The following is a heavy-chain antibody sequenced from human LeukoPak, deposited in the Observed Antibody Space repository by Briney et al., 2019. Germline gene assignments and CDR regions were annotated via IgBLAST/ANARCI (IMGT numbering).Heavy chain of an antibody. D-gene: IGHD4-17*01. CDR1: GFTVSTNY. J-gene: IGHJ4*02. CDR3: ARGFRSVTTWGYFDY. V-gene: IGHV3-66*01. CDR2: IYSGGAT. Sequence: GSLRLSCAASGFTVSTNYMSWVRQAPGKGLEWVSLIYSGGATSTAHSVKGRFTISRDNYRNTLSLQMNSLRVDDTAVYYCARGFRSVTTWGYFDYWGQGALVTVSS.